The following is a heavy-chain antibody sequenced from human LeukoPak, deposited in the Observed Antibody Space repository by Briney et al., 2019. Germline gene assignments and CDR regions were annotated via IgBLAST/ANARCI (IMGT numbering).Heavy chain of an antibody. Sequence: PGRSLRLSCAASGFTFSSYGMHWVRQAPGKGLEWVSAISGSGGSTYYADSVKGRFTISRDNSKNTLYLQMNSLRAEDTAVYYCAKDRQFFYDGFDYWGQGTLVTVSP. CDR2: ISGSGGST. J-gene: IGHJ4*02. CDR1: GFTFSSYG. CDR3: AKDRQFFYDGFDY. D-gene: IGHD5/OR15-5a*01. V-gene: IGHV3-23*01.